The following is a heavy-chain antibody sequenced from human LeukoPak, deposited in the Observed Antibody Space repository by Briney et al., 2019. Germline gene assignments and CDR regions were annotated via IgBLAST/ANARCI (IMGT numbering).Heavy chain of an antibody. V-gene: IGHV1-18*01. D-gene: IGHD6-13*01. CDR1: GYTFSTYG. CDR3: ARGSAAAGTIGVY. J-gene: IGHJ4*02. CDR2: ISTYNGNT. Sequence: ASVRVSCKPSGYTFSTYGISWVRQAPGQGLEWMGWISTYNGNTYYALKLQGRVTMTTDTSTSTAYMELRSLRSDDTAVYYCARGSAAAGTIGVYWGQGTLVTVSS.